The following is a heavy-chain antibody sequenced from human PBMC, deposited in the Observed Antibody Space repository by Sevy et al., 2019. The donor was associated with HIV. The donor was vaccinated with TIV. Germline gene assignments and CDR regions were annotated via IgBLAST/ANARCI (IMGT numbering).Heavy chain of an antibody. Sequence: GGSLRLSCAASGFTFSSYGMHWVRQAPGKGLEWVAFIRYDGSNKYYPDSVKGRFTISRDNSKNTLCLQMNSLRAEDTAVYYCAKDPAYYDDSSGYYYDSFFDYWGQGTLVTVSS. J-gene: IGHJ4*02. D-gene: IGHD3-22*01. CDR3: AKDPAYYDDSSGYYYDSFFDY. CDR2: IRYDGSNK. V-gene: IGHV3-30*02. CDR1: GFTFSSYG.